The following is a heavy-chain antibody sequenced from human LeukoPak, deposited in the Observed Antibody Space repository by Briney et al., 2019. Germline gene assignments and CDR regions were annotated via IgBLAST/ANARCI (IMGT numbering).Heavy chain of an antibody. CDR1: GFTFSSYS. CDR3: ARGNGDYEKVFDY. D-gene: IGHD4-17*01. V-gene: IGHV3-21*01. J-gene: IGHJ4*02. CDR2: ISSSSSYI. Sequence: PGGSLRLSCAASGFTFSSYSMNWVRHAPGKGLELVSSISSSSSYIYYADSVKGRFTISRDNAKNSLYLQMNSLRAEDTAVYYCARGNGDYEKVFDYWGQGTLVTVSS.